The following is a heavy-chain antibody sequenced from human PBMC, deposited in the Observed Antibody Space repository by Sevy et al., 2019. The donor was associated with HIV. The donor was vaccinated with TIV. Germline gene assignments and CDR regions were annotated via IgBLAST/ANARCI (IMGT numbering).Heavy chain of an antibody. J-gene: IGHJ4*02. D-gene: IGHD3-3*01. CDR1: GGSISSHY. CDR3: ARYNFWTGHYDYFDY. V-gene: IGHV4-4*07. Sequence: SETLSLTCSVSGGSISSHYWSWIRQPAGEGLEWIGRIDTSGGTNYNPSLKTRVTMSRDTSKNHFSLRLSSVTAADTAVYYCARYNFWTGHYDYFDYWGPGALVTVSS. CDR2: IDTSGGT.